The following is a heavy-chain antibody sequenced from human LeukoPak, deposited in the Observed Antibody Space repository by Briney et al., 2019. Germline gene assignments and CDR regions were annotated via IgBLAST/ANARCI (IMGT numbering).Heavy chain of an antibody. CDR2: IVVGSGNT. V-gene: IGHV1-58*02. CDR3: AADPIAYYYYYGMDV. Sequence: SVKVSCKASGFTFTSSAMQWVRQARGQRLGWIGWIVVGSGNTNYAQKFQERVTITRDMSTSTAYMELSSLRSEDTAVYYCAADPIAYYYYYGMDVWGQGTTVTVSS. D-gene: IGHD2-21*01. CDR1: GFTFTSSA. J-gene: IGHJ6*02.